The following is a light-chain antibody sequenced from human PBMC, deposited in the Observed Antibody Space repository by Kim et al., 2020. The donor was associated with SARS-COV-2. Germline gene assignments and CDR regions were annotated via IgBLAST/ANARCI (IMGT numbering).Light chain of an antibody. CDR1: SSDVGSYNL. J-gene: IGLJ2*01. CDR3: CSYAGSSTHVV. V-gene: IGLV2-23*02. CDR2: EVS. Sequence: QSFTTAGTGTSSDVGSYNLVSWYQQHPGKAPKLMIYEVSKRPSGVSNRFSGSKSGNTASLTISGLQAEDEADYYCCSYAGSSTHVVFGGGTQLTVL.